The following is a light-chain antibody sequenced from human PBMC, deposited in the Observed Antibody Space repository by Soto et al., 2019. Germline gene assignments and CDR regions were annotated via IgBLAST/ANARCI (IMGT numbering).Light chain of an antibody. Sequence: DTQMTQSPSTLSASVGARVTITCRASQSIGSWLAWYQQKPGKAPKLLIYKTSILENGVPSRFSGSGSGTEFTLTIRSLQPEDVATYYCQKYNSAPPWTFGQGTKV. CDR2: KTS. V-gene: IGKV1-5*03. J-gene: IGKJ1*01. CDR1: QSIGSW. CDR3: QKYNSAPPWT.